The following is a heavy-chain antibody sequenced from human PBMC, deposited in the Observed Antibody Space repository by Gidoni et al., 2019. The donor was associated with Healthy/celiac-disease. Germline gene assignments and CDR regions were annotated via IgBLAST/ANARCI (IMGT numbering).Heavy chain of an antibody. J-gene: IGHJ3*02. CDR1: GFTFSSYE. CDR2: MSSSGSTI. V-gene: IGHV3-48*03. Sequence: EVQLVESGGGLVQRGGYLRPSCCASGFTFSSYEMNWVRQAPGKWLEWFSYMSSSGSTIYYADSVKGRFTISRDNAKNSLYLQMNSLRAEDTAVYYCARDKFRTVTTLVDAFDIWGQGTMVTVSS. D-gene: IGHD4-17*01. CDR3: ARDKFRTVTTLVDAFDI.